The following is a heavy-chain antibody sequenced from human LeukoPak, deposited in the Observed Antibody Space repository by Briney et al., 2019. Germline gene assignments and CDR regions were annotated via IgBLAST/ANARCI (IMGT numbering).Heavy chain of an antibody. CDR3: AKDPGWGDNAFDI. J-gene: IGHJ3*02. Sequence: PGGSLRLSCAASGFTFSTYAMSWVRQAPGKGLEWVSTISSRGGSTNYADSVKGRFTISRDNSKNTLYLQMNSLRAEDTAVYYCAKDPGWGDNAFDIWGQGTMVTVSS. D-gene: IGHD7-27*01. CDR2: ISSRGGST. V-gene: IGHV3-23*01. CDR1: GFTFSTYA.